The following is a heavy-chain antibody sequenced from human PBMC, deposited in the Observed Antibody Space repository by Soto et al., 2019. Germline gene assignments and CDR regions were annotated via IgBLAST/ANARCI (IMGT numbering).Heavy chain of an antibody. V-gene: IGHV4-39*01. D-gene: IGHD2-2*01. Sequence: PSETLSLTCTVSGVSISSSSYYWGWIRQPPGKGLEWIGSIYYSGSTYYNPSLKSRVTISVDTSKNQFSLKLSSVTAADTAVYYCATDDLVPAAGIGWGYWGQGTLVTVSS. CDR2: IYYSGST. J-gene: IGHJ4*02. CDR1: GVSISSSSYY. CDR3: ATDDLVPAAGIGWGY.